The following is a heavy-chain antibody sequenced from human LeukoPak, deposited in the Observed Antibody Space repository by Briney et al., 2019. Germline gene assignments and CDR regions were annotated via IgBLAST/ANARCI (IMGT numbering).Heavy chain of an antibody. CDR1: GYTFSNYG. D-gene: IGHD6-19*01. V-gene: IGHV1-18*04. CDR3: ARHSGSGWQALGY. CDR2: TSYNGNT. J-gene: IGHJ4*02. Sequence: ASVKVSCKASGYTFSNYGISWVRQAPGLGLEWMGWTSYNGNTNYAQRFQDRVTMTTDTSTTTAYMELRSLESDDTAVYYCARHSGSGWQALGYWGQGTLVTVSS.